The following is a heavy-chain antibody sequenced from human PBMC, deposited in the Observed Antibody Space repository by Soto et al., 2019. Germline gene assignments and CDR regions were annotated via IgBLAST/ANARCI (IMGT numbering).Heavy chain of an antibody. J-gene: IGHJ3*02. CDR3: ASRDYNDAFDI. V-gene: IGHV4-59*01. CDR2: VFYSGNT. D-gene: IGHD4-4*01. CDR1: GVSISTYY. Sequence: QVHLQESGPGLVKPSETLSLTCTVSGVSISTYYLTWIRQPPGKGLEWIWQVFYSGNTNYNPSLTSRVTISVAASSNQFSLRLSSVTAADTAMYYCASRDYNDAFDIWGQGTLVTVSS.